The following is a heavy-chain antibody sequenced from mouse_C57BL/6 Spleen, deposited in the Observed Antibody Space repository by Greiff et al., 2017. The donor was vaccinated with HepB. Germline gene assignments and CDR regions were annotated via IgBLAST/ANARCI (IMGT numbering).Heavy chain of an antibody. CDR2: IYPGDGDT. J-gene: IGHJ4*01. CDR3: AIDGYYVAMDY. D-gene: IGHD2-3*01. CDR1: GYAFSSYW. Sequence: LVKPGASVKISCKASGYAFSSYWMNWVKQRPGKGLEWIGQIYPGDGDTNYNGKFKGKATLTADKSSSTAYMQLSSLTSEDSAVYFCAIDGYYVAMDYWGQGTSVTVSS. V-gene: IGHV1-80*01.